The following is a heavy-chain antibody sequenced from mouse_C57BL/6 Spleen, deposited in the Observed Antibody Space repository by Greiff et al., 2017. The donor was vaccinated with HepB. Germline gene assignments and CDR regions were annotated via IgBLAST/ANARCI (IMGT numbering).Heavy chain of an antibody. Sequence: EVKVEESGGGLVKPGGSLKLSCAASGFTFSDYGMHWVRQAPEKGLEWVAYISSGSSTIYYADTVKGRFTISRDNAKNTLFLQMTSLRSEDTAMYYCARRDGSGSFAYWGQGTLVTVSA. V-gene: IGHV5-17*01. CDR3: ARRDGSGSFAY. CDR1: GFTFSDYG. CDR2: ISSGSSTI. J-gene: IGHJ3*01. D-gene: IGHD3-2*02.